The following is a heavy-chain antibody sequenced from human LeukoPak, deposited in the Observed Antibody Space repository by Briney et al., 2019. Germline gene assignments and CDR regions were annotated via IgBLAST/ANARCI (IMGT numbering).Heavy chain of an antibody. CDR1: GGSISSYY. Sequence: SETLSLTCTVSGGSISSYYWSWIRQPAGKGLEWIGRIYTSGSTNYNPSLKSQVTMSVDTSKNQFSLKLSSVTAADTAVYYCARDRVSSSSWYWDYWGQGTLVTVSS. CDR3: ARDRVSSSSWYWDY. J-gene: IGHJ4*02. CDR2: IYTSGST. D-gene: IGHD6-13*01. V-gene: IGHV4-4*07.